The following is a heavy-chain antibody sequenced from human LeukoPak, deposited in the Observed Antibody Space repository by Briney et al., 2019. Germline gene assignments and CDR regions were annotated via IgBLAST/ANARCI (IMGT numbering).Heavy chain of an antibody. D-gene: IGHD5-24*01. V-gene: IGHV4-61*02. CDR3: ARDSLDRDGYMGSYYYYYYMDV. CDR2: IYTSGST. CDR1: GGSISSGSYY. J-gene: IGHJ6*03. Sequence: SETLSLTCTVSGGSISSGSYYWSWIRQPAGKGLEWIGRIYTSGSTNYNPSLKSRVTISVDTSKNQFSLKLSSVTAADTAVYYCARDSLDRDGYMGSYYYYYYMDVWGKGTTVTISS.